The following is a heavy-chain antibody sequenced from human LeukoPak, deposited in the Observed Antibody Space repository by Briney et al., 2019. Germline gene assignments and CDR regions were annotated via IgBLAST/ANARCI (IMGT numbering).Heavy chain of an antibody. CDR1: GGSISSYY. CDR3: ARDRTGHRYCSSTSCYTNYYYYMDV. J-gene: IGHJ6*03. CDR2: IYYSGST. Sequence: SETLSLTCTVSGGSISSYYWSWIRQPPGKGLEWIGYIYYSGSTNYNPSLKGRVTISVDTSKNQFSLKLSSVTAADTAVYYCARDRTGHRYCSSTSCYTNYYYYMDVRGKGTTVTVSS. V-gene: IGHV4-59*01. D-gene: IGHD2-2*02.